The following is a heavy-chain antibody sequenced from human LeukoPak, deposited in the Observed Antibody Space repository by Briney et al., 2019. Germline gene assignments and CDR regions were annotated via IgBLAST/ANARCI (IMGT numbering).Heavy chain of an antibody. CDR1: VYIFTTHA. CDR3: ARSTTGSDFKGFDY. D-gene: IGHD2-21*01. J-gene: IGHJ4*02. CDR2: INTNTGNP. Sequence: ASVKVSCKASVYIFTTHAMNWVRHAPGQGLEWMGWINTNTGNPTYSQRLTGRFVFFLDTSVSTAYLQISSLKAADTAVYFCARSTTGSDFKGFDYWGQGTLVTVSS. V-gene: IGHV7-4-1*02.